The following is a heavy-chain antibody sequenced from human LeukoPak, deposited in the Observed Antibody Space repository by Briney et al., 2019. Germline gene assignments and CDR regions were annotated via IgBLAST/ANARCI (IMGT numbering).Heavy chain of an antibody. CDR1: GFTFSSYW. Sequence: GGSLRLSCAASGFTFSSYWMSWVRQAPGKGLEWVANIKQDGSEKYYVDSVKGRFTISRDNAKNSLYLQMNSLRAEDTAVYYCARGPGSGRNYNWFDPWGQGTLVTVSS. J-gene: IGHJ5*02. D-gene: IGHD3-10*01. V-gene: IGHV3-7*01. CDR3: ARGPGSGRNYNWFDP. CDR2: IKQDGSEK.